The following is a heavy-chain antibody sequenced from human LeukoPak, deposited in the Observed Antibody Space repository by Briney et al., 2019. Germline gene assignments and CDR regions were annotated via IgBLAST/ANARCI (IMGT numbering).Heavy chain of an antibody. J-gene: IGHJ4*02. V-gene: IGHV3-23*01. CDR3: ANTNKGATADY. CDR1: GFTFSSYG. CDR2: ISGSGGST. D-gene: IGHD1-26*01. Sequence: GGSLRLSCAASGFTFSSYGMSWVRQAPGKGLEWVSAISGSGGSTYYADSVKGRFTISRDNSKNTLYLQMNSLRAEDTAVYYCANTNKGATADYWGQGTLVTVSS.